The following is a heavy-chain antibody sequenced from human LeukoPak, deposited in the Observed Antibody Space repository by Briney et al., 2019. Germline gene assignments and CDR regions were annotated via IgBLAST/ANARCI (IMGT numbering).Heavy chain of an antibody. D-gene: IGHD1-14*01. V-gene: IGHV1-24*01. Sequence: ASVKVSCKVSGYTLTELSMHWVRQAPGKGLEWMGGFDPEDGETIYAQKFQGRVTMTEDTSTDTAYMELSSLRSEDTAVYYCATLFNPTAPFDYWGQGTLVTVFS. J-gene: IGHJ4*02. CDR3: ATLFNPTAPFDY. CDR1: GYTLTELS. CDR2: FDPEDGET.